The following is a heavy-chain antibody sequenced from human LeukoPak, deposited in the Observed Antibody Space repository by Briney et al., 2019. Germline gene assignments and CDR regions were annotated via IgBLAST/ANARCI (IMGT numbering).Heavy chain of an antibody. V-gene: IGHV3-21*01. D-gene: IGHD3-10*01. J-gene: IGHJ6*02. CDR1: GFTFSSYS. Sequence: GGSLRLSCAASGFTFSSYSMNWVRQAPGKGLEWVSSISSSSYIYYADSVKGRFTISRDNAKNSLYLQMNSLRAEDTAVYYCARVLGRPPYGSGGGMDVWGQGTTVTVSS. CDR3: ARVLGRPPYGSGGGMDV. CDR2: ISSSSYI.